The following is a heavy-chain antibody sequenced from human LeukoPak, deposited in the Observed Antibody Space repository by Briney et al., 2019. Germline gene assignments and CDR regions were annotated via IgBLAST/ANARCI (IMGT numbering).Heavy chain of an antibody. CDR2: ISGSGGST. J-gene: IGHJ4*02. CDR1: GFTFSSYA. V-gene: IGHV3-23*01. D-gene: IGHD6-19*01. CDR3: ANFAYSSGWYYFDY. Sequence: GGSLRLSCAASGFTFSSYAMSWVRQAPGKGLEWVSAISGSGGSTYYADSVKGRFTISRDNSKNTLYLQMNSLRAEDTAVYSCANFAYSSGWYYFDYWGQGTLVTVSS.